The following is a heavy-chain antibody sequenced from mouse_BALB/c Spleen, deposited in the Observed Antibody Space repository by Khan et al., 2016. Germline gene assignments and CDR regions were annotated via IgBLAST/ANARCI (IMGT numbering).Heavy chain of an antibody. CDR1: GYSITSDYA. V-gene: IGHV3-2*02. CDR3: ARSDYGDKYARDF. Sequence: EVQLQESGPGLVKPSQSLSLTCTVTGYSITSDYAWNWIRQFPGNRLEWMGYISYSGSTSDNPSLKSRISITRYASKNQFFLQLLSATSEATATYYCARSDYGDKYARDFWGQGSSVTVSS. D-gene: IGHD1-1*01. J-gene: IGHJ4*01. CDR2: ISYSGST.